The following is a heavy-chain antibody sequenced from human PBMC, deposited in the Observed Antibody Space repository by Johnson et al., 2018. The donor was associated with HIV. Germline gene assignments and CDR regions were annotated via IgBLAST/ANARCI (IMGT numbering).Heavy chain of an antibody. V-gene: IGHV3-30-3*01. J-gene: IGHJ3*02. CDR3: AETPGIAAAGTGYAFDI. Sequence: QVQPLESAGGVLQPGRSLRLSCAATAFTFSSYAMHWVRQAPGKGLEWVAVISYDGSNKYYADSVKGRFTISRDNSKNTLYLQMNSLRAEDTAVYYCAETPGIAAAGTGYAFDIWGQGTMVTVSS. CDR1: AFTFSSYA. D-gene: IGHD6-13*01. CDR2: ISYDGSNK.